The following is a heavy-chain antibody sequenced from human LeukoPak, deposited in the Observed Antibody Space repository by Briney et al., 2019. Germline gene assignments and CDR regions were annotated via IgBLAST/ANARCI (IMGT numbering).Heavy chain of an antibody. CDR1: GGSISSYY. CDR3: ARHGAYCGGDCYSDFDY. J-gene: IGHJ4*02. Sequence: SETLSLTCTVSGGSISSYYWSWIRQPPGKGLEWIGYIYYSGSTNYNPSLKSRVTISVDTSKNQFSLKLSTVTAADTAVYYCARHGAYCGGDCYSDFDYWGQGTLVTVSS. D-gene: IGHD2-21*02. CDR2: IYYSGST. V-gene: IGHV4-59*08.